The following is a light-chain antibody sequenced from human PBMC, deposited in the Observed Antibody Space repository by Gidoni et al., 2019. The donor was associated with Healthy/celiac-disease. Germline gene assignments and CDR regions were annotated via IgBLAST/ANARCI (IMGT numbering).Light chain of an antibody. Sequence: QSTLTQPASVSGSPGQSITISCTGTSSYVGGYNYVSWYQQHPGKAPKLMIYEVSTRPSGVSNRFSGSKSGNTASLTISGLQAEDEADYYCSSYTSSSPYVFGTGTKVTVL. CDR1: SSYVGGYNY. V-gene: IGLV2-14*01. CDR2: EVS. CDR3: SSYTSSSPYV. J-gene: IGLJ1*01.